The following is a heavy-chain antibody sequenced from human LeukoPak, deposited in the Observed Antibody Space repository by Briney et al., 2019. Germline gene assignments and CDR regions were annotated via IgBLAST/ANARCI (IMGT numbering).Heavy chain of an antibody. CDR2: IRGSGDSP. D-gene: IGHD3-16*02. CDR1: GFAFSNND. Sequence: PGGTLRLSCAASGFAFSNNDMSWVRQAPGKGLEWVSSIRGSGDSPNYADSVKGRFTISRDNSENMVYLQMNSLRAEDTAVYYCARDQNDYVWGSYRSSPYAFDIWGQGTMVTVSS. CDR3: ARDQNDYVWGSYRSSPYAFDI. J-gene: IGHJ3*02. V-gene: IGHV3-23*01.